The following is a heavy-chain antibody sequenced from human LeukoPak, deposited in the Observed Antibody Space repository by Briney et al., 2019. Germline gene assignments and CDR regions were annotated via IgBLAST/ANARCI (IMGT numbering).Heavy chain of an antibody. V-gene: IGHV1-2*04. D-gene: IGHD3-9*01. CDR2: INPNSGGT. Sequence: ASVKVSCKASGYTFTAYYMHWVRQAPGQGLEWMGWINPNSGGTNYAQKFQGWVTMTRDTSISTAYMELSRLGSDDTAVYYCARGPRPYYDILTGPKIDAFDIWGQGTMVTVSS. CDR3: ARGPRPYYDILTGPKIDAFDI. CDR1: GYTFTAYY. J-gene: IGHJ3*02.